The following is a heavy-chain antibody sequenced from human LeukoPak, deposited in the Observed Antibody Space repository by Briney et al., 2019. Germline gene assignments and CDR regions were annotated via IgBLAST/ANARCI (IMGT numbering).Heavy chain of an antibody. V-gene: IGHV3-49*04. Sequence: GRSLRLSCTASGFTFCDYAMSWVRQARGRGLEWVGFIRSKAYGGTTEYAASVEGIFIISRDDSKSIAYLQMNSLKTEDTAVYYRIRGRLRCHYWGQGTLVTVSS. J-gene: IGHJ4*02. CDR3: IRGRLRCHY. CDR1: GFTFCDYA. D-gene: IGHD3-16*01. CDR2: IRSKAYGGTT.